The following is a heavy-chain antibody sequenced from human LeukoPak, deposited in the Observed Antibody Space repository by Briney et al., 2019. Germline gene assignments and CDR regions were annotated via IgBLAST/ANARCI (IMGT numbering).Heavy chain of an antibody. CDR2: INPNSGGT. D-gene: IGHD2-2*01. CDR1: GHTFTGYY. Sequence: ASVKVSCKASGHTFTGYYMHWVRQAPGQGLEWMGWINPNSGGTNYAQKFQGRVTMTRDTSISTAYMELSRLRSDDTAVYYCARGYCSSTSCGPDYWGQGTLVTVSS. J-gene: IGHJ4*02. CDR3: ARGYCSSTSCGPDY. V-gene: IGHV1-2*02.